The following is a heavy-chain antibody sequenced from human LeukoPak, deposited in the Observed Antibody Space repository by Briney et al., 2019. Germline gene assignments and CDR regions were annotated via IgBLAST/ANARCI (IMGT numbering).Heavy chain of an antibody. CDR2: IYTSGST. V-gene: IGHV4-4*07. CDR1: GGSISSYY. J-gene: IGHJ4*02. CDR3: ARESGSGSYSYDY. D-gene: IGHD3-10*01. Sequence: SETLSLTCTVSGGSISSYYWSWIRHPAGKGLEWIGRIYTSGSTNYNPSLKRRVTMSVDTSKNQFSLKLSSVTAADTAVYYCARESGSGSYSYDYWGQGTLVTVSS.